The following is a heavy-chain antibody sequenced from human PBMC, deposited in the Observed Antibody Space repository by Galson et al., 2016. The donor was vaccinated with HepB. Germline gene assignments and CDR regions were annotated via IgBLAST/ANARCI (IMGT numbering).Heavy chain of an antibody. Sequence: SLRLSCAASGLIFSNHAMHWVRQAPGQGLEWVAVTSHDGSNEDYADSVKGRFAISRDNPKNTLYLQMNSLTAGDTAVYYCARGVAGVSVPGDVWGQGTLVTVSS. CDR2: TSHDGSNE. CDR3: ARGVAGVSVPGDV. D-gene: IGHD6-19*01. V-gene: IGHV3-30*03. CDR1: GLIFSNHA. J-gene: IGHJ1*01.